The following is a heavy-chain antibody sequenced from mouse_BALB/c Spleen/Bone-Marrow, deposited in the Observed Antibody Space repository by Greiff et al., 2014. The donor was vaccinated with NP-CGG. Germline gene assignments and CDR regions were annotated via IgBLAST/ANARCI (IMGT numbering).Heavy chain of an antibody. V-gene: IGHV14-3*02. Sequence: VQLQQSGAELVKPGASVKSSCTASGFNIKDTYMHWVKQRPEQGLEWIGRIDPANGNTKYDPKFQGKATITADTSSNTAYLQLSGLTSEDTAVYYCARWEYYAMDYWGQGTSVTVSS. J-gene: IGHJ4*01. D-gene: IGHD4-1*01. CDR2: IDPANGNT. CDR1: GFNIKDTY. CDR3: ARWEYYAMDY.